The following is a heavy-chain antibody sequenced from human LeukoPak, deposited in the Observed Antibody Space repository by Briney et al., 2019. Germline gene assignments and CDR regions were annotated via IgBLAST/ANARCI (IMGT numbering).Heavy chain of an antibody. CDR2: ITSSSSYI. D-gene: IGHD2-2*01. Sequence: PGGSLRLSCAASGFTFSSYSMNWVRQAPGKGLEWVSSITSSSSYIYYADSVKGRFTISRDNAKNSLYLQMNSLRAEDTAVYYCARDGLGYCSSTSCYGGFDYWGQGTLVTVSS. CDR3: ARDGLGYCSSTSCYGGFDY. V-gene: IGHV3-21*01. CDR1: GFTFSSYS. J-gene: IGHJ4*02.